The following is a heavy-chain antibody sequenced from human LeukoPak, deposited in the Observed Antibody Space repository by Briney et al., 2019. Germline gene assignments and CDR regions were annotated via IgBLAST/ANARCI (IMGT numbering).Heavy chain of an antibody. D-gene: IGHD2-15*01. V-gene: IGHV3-48*02. J-gene: IGHJ4*02. CDR3: AQKGGTDH. CDR2: ISSSSSAI. Sequence: GGSLRLSCAASEFTFSRFGMNWVRQAPGKGLEWISYISSSSSAIYYADSVKGRFTISRDNAKNSLYLRMSSLRDEDTAVYYCAQKGGTDHWGQGTLVTVSS. CDR1: EFTFSRFG.